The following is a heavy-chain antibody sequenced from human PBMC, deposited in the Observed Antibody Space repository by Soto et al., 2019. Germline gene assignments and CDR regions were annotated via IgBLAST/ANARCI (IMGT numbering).Heavy chain of an antibody. CDR1: GFTFSSYA. Sequence: GGSLRLSCAASGFTFSSYAMSWVRQAPGKGLEWVSAISGSGGSTYYADSVKGRFTISRDNSKNTLYLQMNSLRAEDTAVYYCAKESYYYDSSGLLSQLGYWGQGTLVTVSS. CDR3: AKESYYYDSSGLLSQLGY. J-gene: IGHJ4*02. CDR2: ISGSGGST. D-gene: IGHD3-22*01. V-gene: IGHV3-23*01.